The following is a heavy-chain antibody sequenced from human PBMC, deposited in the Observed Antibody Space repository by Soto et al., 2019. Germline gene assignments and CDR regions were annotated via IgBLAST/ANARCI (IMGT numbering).Heavy chain of an antibody. CDR1: GFTFSSYA. J-gene: IGHJ6*03. V-gene: IGHV3-23*01. CDR3: AKASGTPFYYYYYYMDV. Sequence: GWSLRLSSAASGFTFSSYAMSWVRQAPGKGLEWVSAISGSGGSTYYADSVKGRFTISRDNSKNTLYLQMNSLRAEDTAVYYCAKASGTPFYYYYYYMDVSGKGTTVTVSS. CDR2: ISGSGGST. D-gene: IGHD1-1*01.